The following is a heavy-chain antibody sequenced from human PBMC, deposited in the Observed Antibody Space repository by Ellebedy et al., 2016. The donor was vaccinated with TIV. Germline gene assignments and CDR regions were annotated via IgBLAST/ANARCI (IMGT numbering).Heavy chain of an antibody. J-gene: IGHJ2*01. D-gene: IGHD3-3*01. CDR3: ARDMEWYKRTHYYDRLDL. V-gene: IGHV3-7*01. CDR2: MNKDGNKE. Sequence: GESLKISCAASGFTFSDYRMNWVRQAPGKGLEWVANMNKDGNKEYSVDSVKGRFTISRDNAKNLLYLQMNSLSAEDTAVYYCARDMEWYKRTHYYDRLDLWGRGSLVTVSS. CDR1: GFTFSDYR.